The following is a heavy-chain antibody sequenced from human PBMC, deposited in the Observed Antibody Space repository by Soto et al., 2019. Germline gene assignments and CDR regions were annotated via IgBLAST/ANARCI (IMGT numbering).Heavy chain of an antibody. Sequence: QVQLVQSGAEVKKPGSSVKVSCKASGGTFTSLALSWVRQAPGQGLEWMGGIIPIFGTTNYAQKFQGTVTITADKATSTGYMELTTLTSEDTAVYYCARATTKDGTWGQGTLVSVSA. D-gene: IGHD1-26*01. CDR1: GGTFTSLA. CDR3: ARATTKDGT. J-gene: IGHJ5*02. V-gene: IGHV1-69*06. CDR2: IIPIFGTT.